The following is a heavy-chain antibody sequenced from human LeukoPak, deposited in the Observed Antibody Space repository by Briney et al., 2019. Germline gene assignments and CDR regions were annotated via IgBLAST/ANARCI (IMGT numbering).Heavy chain of an antibody. D-gene: IGHD2-2*01. CDR1: GFTFSTYA. CDR2: ISGNGGST. Sequence: GGSLRLSCAASGFTFSTYAMTWVRQAPGKGLEWVSAISGNGGSTYSADSVKGRFTISRDNSKNTLYLQMNSLTAEDTAVYYCARGPVVPSATYFFDYWGQGTLVTVSS. J-gene: IGHJ4*02. V-gene: IGHV3-23*01. CDR3: ARGPVVPSATYFFDY.